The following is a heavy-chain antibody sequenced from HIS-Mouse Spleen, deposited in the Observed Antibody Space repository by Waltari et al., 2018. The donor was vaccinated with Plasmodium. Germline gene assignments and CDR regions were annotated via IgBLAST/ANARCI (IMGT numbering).Heavy chain of an antibody. CDR1: GGSISSSSYY. Sequence: QLQLQESGPGLVKPSETLSLTCAVSGGSISSSSYYWGLIRQPQGKGLEWIGSIYYGGSTYYNPSLKSRVTISVDTSKNQFSLKLSSVTAADTAVYYCARRGGSYYYFDYWGQGTLVTVSS. CDR2: IYYGGST. J-gene: IGHJ4*02. D-gene: IGHD1-26*01. V-gene: IGHV4-39*01. CDR3: ARRGGSYYYFDY.